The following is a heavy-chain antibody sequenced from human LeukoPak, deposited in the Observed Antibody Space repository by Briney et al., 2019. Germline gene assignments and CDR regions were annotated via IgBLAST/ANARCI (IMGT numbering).Heavy chain of an antibody. Sequence: GGSLRLSCAASGFTFSSYALSWVRQAPGKGLEWVSAISGTGVTTFYADSVKGRFTISRDNAKNSLYLQMSSLRAEDTALYYCARWGLYYYDSSGYYYEDYWGQGTLVTVSS. CDR3: ARWGLYYYDSSGYYYEDY. CDR2: ISGTGVTT. J-gene: IGHJ4*02. V-gene: IGHV3-23*01. D-gene: IGHD3-22*01. CDR1: GFTFSSYA.